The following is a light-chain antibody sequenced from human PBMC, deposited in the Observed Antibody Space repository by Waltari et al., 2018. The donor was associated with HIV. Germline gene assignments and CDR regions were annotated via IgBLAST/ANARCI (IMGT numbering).Light chain of an antibody. Sequence: QSALTQPRSVSGSPGQSVTISCTRSISDVGGYDSVSWHQQHTHHAPRLISYDVTKRASGVPGRFSGSKSGNTASLTISGLQSEDEAYYYCCSYAGTSWIFGGGTKLTVL. CDR1: ISDVGGYDS. CDR3: CSYAGTSWI. CDR2: DVT. V-gene: IGLV2-11*01. J-gene: IGLJ3*02.